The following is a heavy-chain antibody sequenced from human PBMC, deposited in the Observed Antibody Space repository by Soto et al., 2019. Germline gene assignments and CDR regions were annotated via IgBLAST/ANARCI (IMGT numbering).Heavy chain of an antibody. Sequence: SVKVSCKASGGIFSSYAISWVRQAPGQGLEWMGGIIPIFGTANYAQKFQGRVTITADESTSTAYMELSSLRSEDTAVYYCAREGYCTNGVCGESWFDPWGQGTLVTVSS. CDR3: AREGYCTNGVCGESWFDP. D-gene: IGHD2-8*01. CDR1: GGIFSSYA. J-gene: IGHJ5*02. V-gene: IGHV1-69*13. CDR2: IIPIFGTA.